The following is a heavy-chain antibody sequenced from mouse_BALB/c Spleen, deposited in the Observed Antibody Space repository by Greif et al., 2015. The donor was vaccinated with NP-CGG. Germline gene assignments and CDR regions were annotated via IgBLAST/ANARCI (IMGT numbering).Heavy chain of an antibody. D-gene: IGHD2-14*01. CDR3: TRGGNYAMDF. CDR1: GFTFSSYT. J-gene: IGHJ4*01. CDR2: ISSGGSYT. Sequence: EVKLVESGGGLVKPGGSLKLSCAASGFTFSSYTMSWVRQTPEKRLAWVATISSGGSYTYYPDSVKGRFTISRDNDKNTLYMQMSSLKSEDTVMYYCTRGGNYAMDFWGQGTSVTVSS. V-gene: IGHV5-6-4*01.